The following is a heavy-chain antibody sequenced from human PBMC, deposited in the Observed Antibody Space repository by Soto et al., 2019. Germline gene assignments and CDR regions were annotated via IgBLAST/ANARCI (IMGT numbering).Heavy chain of an antibody. V-gene: IGHV1-18*01. J-gene: IGHJ4*02. CDR3: ARGRDGGY. CDR2: ISAHNGNT. Sequence: QVHLVQSGAEVKKPGASVKVSCKGSGYAFTTYGITWVRQAPGQGLEWMGWISAHNGNTNYAQKLQGRVTVTRDASTSSAYMELRGLRADDTAVCYCARGRDGGYWGQGALVTVSS. D-gene: IGHD3-10*01. CDR1: GYAFTTYG.